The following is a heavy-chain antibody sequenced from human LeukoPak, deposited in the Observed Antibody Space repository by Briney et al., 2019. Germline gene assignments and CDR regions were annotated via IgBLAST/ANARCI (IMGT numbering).Heavy chain of an antibody. V-gene: IGHV3-23*01. CDR1: GFTFSSYA. J-gene: IGHJ4*02. D-gene: IGHD2-15*01. CDR3: AKAPHCGGGSCYLTD. CDR2: IGGSGSST. Sequence: PGGSLRLSCAVSGFTFSSYAMSWVRQAPGKGLEWVSTIGGSGSSTYYADSVKGRFTISRDNSKNTLYLQMNSLRVEDTAVYYCAKAPHCGGGSCYLTDWGQGTLVTVSS.